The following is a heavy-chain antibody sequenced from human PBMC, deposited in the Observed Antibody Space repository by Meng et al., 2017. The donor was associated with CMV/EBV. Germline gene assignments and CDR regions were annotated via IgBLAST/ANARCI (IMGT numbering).Heavy chain of an antibody. V-gene: IGHV3-74*01. Sequence: AASGFTFSSYWMSWVRQAPGKGLVWFSRINSDGSSTSYADSVKGRFTISRDNAKNTLYLQMNSLRADDTAVYYCASPPGYSSGWYLNWGQGTLVTVSS. J-gene: IGHJ4*02. CDR2: INSDGSST. D-gene: IGHD6-19*01. CDR1: GFTFSSYW. CDR3: ASPPGYSSGWYLN.